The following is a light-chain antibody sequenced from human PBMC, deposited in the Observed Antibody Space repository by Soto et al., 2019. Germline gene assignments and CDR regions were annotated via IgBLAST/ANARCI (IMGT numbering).Light chain of an antibody. V-gene: IGLV2-14*01. CDR3: SSYTSGSTLV. Sequence: QSALTQPASVSGSPGQSITISCTGTSSDVGGYKFGSWYQHHPGKAPKLIIYEVSNRPSGVSNRFSGSKSGNTASLTISGLQAADEADYYCSSYTSGSTLVFGGGTKVTVL. CDR1: SSDVGGYKF. CDR2: EVS. J-gene: IGLJ2*01.